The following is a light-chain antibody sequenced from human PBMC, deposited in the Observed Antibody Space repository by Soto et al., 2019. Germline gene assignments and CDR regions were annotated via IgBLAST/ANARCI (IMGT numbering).Light chain of an antibody. CDR1: QFIGSN. Sequence: MTQSPATLSVSPGERATLSCRASQFIGSNLAWYQQKPGEAPRLLMYDASSRATGIPARLSGSGSGTEFALTISSLQSEDFAIYYCQQYNNWPPLTFGGGNKVEIK. CDR3: QQYNNWPPLT. V-gene: IGKV3-15*01. CDR2: DAS. J-gene: IGKJ4*01.